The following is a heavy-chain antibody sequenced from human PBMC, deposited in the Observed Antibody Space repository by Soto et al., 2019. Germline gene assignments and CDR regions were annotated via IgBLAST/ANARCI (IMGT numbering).Heavy chain of an antibody. D-gene: IGHD6-13*01. V-gene: IGHV3-7*04. Sequence: PGGSLRLSCAASGFTFSNYWMSWVRQAPGKGLEWVANIKQDGSQKWYVDSVKGRFTISRDNAKKSLFLQMNSLRVEDTAMYYCARLYPNERTISGIAAAGPDYWGQGNLVTVS. CDR2: IKQDGSQK. CDR1: GFTFSNYW. J-gene: IGHJ4*02. CDR3: ARLYPNERTISGIAAAGPDY.